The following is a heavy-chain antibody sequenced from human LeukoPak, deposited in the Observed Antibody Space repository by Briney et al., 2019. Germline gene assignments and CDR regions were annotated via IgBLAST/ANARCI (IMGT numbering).Heavy chain of an antibody. V-gene: IGHV1-69*13. CDR2: IIPIFGAA. D-gene: IGHD2-15*01. CDR1: GGTFSSYA. CDR3: ARDSPDIVVVVAAHAPYYYYGMDV. Sequence: GASVKVSCKASGGTFSSYAISWVRQAPGQGLEWMGGIIPIFGAANYAQKFQGRVTITADESTSTAYMELSSLRSEDTAVYYCARDSPDIVVVVAAHAPYYYYGMDVWGQGTTVTVSS. J-gene: IGHJ6*02.